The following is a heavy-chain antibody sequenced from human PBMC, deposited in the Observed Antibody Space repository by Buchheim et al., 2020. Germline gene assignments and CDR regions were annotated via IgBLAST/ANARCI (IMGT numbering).Heavy chain of an antibody. V-gene: IGHV1-8*01. D-gene: IGHD3-9*01. CDR3: ARVYYDILTGYYYYYYYGMDV. CDR1: GYTFTSYD. J-gene: IGHJ6*02. Sequence: QVQLVQSGAEVKKPGASVKVSCKASGYTFTSYDINWVRQATGQGLEWMGWMNPNSGNTGYAQKFQGRVTMTRNTSISPAYMELSSLRSEDTAVYYCARVYYDILTGYYYYYYYGMDVWGQGTT. CDR2: MNPNSGNT.